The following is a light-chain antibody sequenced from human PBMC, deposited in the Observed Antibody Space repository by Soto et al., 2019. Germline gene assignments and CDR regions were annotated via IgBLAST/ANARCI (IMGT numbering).Light chain of an antibody. CDR3: SSYTSSSTLV. J-gene: IGLJ2*01. CDR1: SSDVGGYNY. Sequence: QSALTQPASVSGSPGQSITISCTGTSSDVGGYNYVSWYQQHPGKAPKLMIYDVTYRPSGVSNRFSGSKSGNAASLTISGLQAEDGADYYCSSYTSSSTLVFGGGTKLTVL. CDR2: DVT. V-gene: IGLV2-14*03.